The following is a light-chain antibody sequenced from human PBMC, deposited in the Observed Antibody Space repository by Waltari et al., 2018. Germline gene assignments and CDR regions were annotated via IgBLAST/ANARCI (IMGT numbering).Light chain of an antibody. J-gene: IGLJ3*02. Sequence: LVLTQSPSASASLGASVKLTCTLSSGYSSNVIAWLQQQPGKGPRYLMKVNSDGSHRKGDDLPDRFSASNAGTECYLTIASRQSEDEADYYCQTGGHGTWVFGGGTKLTVL. CDR3: QTGGHGTWV. V-gene: IGLV4-69*01. CDR1: SGYSSNV. CDR2: VNSDGSH.